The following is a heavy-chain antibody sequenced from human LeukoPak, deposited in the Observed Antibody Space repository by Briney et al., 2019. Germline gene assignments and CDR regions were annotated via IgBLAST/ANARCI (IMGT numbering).Heavy chain of an antibody. D-gene: IGHD6-19*01. CDR1: GFIFSNYW. Sequence: PGGSLRLSCVGSGFIFSNYWLTWVRQAPGKGLEWVANIKQDGSETNYVDSVKGRFTISRDNAKNSLYLQMNRLRAEDTAIYYCAGPPQAGPFDYWGQGALVAVSS. V-gene: IGHV3-7*01. CDR2: IKQDGSET. J-gene: IGHJ4*02. CDR3: AGPPQAGPFDY.